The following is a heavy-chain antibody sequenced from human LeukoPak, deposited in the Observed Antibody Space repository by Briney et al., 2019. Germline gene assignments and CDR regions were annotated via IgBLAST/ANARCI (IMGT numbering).Heavy chain of an antibody. CDR1: GYSFTSYW. CDR2: IYPGDCDT. CDR3: ARTQPRGPMEYSYGRPLHT. V-gene: IGHV5-51*01. D-gene: IGHD5-18*01. Sequence: GESLKTSCKGSGYSFTSYWIGWVRQMPGKGLEWMGIIYPGDCDTRYSPSFQGQVTISADKSISTAYLQWGSLKASDTAMDYCARTQPRGPMEYSYGRPLHTWGRETLVTVS. J-gene: IGHJ5*02.